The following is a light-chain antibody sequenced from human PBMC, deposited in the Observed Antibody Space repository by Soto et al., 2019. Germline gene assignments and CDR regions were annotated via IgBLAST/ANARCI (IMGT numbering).Light chain of an antibody. Sequence: QSVLTQPASVSGSPGQSITISCIGTSSDVGGYNYVSWYQQHPGKAPKLMIYDVSNRPSGVSNRFSGSKSDNTASLTISGLQAEDEADHYCSSYTSSSTPYVFGTGTKVTVL. J-gene: IGLJ1*01. V-gene: IGLV2-14*01. CDR1: SSDVGGYNY. CDR2: DVS. CDR3: SSYTSSSTPYV.